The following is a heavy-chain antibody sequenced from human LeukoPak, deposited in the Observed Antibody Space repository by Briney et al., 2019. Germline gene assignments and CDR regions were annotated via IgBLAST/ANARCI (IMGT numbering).Heavy chain of an antibody. CDR1: GYTFTGYY. Sequence: SLKVSCKAPGYTFTGYYMHWVRQAPGQGLEWMGRIIPILGIANYAQKFQGRVTITADKSTSTAYMELSSLRSEDTAVYYCARERYSSSSGFDPWGQGTLVTVSS. J-gene: IGHJ5*02. CDR3: ARERYSSSSGFDP. CDR2: IIPILGIA. D-gene: IGHD6-6*01. V-gene: IGHV1-69*04.